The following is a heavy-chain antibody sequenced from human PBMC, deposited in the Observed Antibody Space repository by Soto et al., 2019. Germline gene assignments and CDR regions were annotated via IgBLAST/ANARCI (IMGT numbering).Heavy chain of an antibody. V-gene: IGHV3-23*01. D-gene: IGHD6-19*01. CDR3: VKDGSSGWPYYYGMDV. CDR2: ISGSGSTI. J-gene: IGHJ6*02. CDR1: GFTFSSYA. Sequence: PGGSLRLSCAASGFTFSSYAVSWVRQAPGKGPEWISSISGSGSTIYYADSVKGRFTISRDNSKNTLYLQMSSLRAEDTAVYYCVKDGSSGWPYYYGMDVWGQGTTVTVSS.